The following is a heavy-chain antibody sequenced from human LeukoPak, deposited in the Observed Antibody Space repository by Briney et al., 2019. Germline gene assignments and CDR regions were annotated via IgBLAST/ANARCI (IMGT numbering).Heavy chain of an antibody. D-gene: IGHD2-15*01. V-gene: IGHV3-23*01. CDR3: AKSIISATFYYYYGMDV. CDR1: AFTFSNYA. J-gene: IGHJ6*02. Sequence: GGSLRLSCVASAFTFSNYAMSWVRQAPGKGLEWVSAVIGNGFSTYYADSVKGRFTISRDNSGNTLYLQMNSLRAEDTAVYFCAKSIISATFYYYYGMDVWGQGTTVTVSS. CDR2: VIGNGFST.